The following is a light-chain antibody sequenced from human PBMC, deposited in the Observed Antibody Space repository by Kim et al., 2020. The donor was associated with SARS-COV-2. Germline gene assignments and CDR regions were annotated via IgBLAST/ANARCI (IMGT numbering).Light chain of an antibody. J-gene: IGLJ3*02. Sequence: QSALTQPPSAYGSHGQSVTISCTGTSSDVGGYNYVSWYQQHPGKAPKLMIYEVSKRPSGVPDRFSGSKSGNTASLTVSGLQAEDEADYYCSSYAGSNNWVFGGGTQLTVL. V-gene: IGLV2-8*01. CDR3: SSYAGSNNWV. CDR2: EVS. CDR1: SSDVGGYNY.